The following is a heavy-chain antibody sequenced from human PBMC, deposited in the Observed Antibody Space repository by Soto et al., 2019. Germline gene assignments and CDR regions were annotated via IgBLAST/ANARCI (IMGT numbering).Heavy chain of an antibody. CDR3: ARERYYDSSGEDAFDI. V-gene: IGHV3-33*01. J-gene: IGHJ3*02. CDR1: GFTFSSYG. D-gene: IGHD3-22*01. Sequence: AGGSLRLSCAASGFTFSSYGMHWVRQAPGKGLEWVAVIWYDGSNKYYADSVKGRFTISRDNSKNTLYLQMNSLRAEDTAVYYCARERYYDSSGEDAFDIWGQGTMVTVSS. CDR2: IWYDGSNK.